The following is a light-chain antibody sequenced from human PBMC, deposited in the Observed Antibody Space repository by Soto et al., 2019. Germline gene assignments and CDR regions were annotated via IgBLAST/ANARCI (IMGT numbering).Light chain of an antibody. CDR2: DAS. CDR1: QSVSSSY. Sequence: EIVLTQSPGSLSLSPGDRATLSCRASQSVSSSYLAWYQQKPGQAPRLLIYDASNRATGIPARFSGSGSGTDFTLTISSLEPEDFAVYYCQQRSKWPLTFGGGTKVDIK. V-gene: IGKV3D-20*02. J-gene: IGKJ4*01. CDR3: QQRSKWPLT.